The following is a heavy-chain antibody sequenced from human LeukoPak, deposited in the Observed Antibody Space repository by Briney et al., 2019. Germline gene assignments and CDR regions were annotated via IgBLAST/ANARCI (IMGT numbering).Heavy chain of an antibody. D-gene: IGHD3-3*01. J-gene: IGHJ4*02. V-gene: IGHV3-23*01. Sequence: GRSLTLFCAASGFTFSSYAMIWLRQAPVKGLEFLSAPSRCGGSTYYADSVKGRFTISRDNSKNTLYLQMNSLRAEDTAVYYCAKPPYGYDFWSGYYYFDYWGQGTLVTVSS. CDR3: AKPPYGYDFWSGYYYFDY. CDR1: GFTFSSYA. CDR2: PSRCGGST.